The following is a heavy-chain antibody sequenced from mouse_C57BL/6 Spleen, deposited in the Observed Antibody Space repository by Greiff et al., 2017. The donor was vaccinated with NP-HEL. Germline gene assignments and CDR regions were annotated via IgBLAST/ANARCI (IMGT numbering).Heavy chain of an antibody. Sequence: QVQLQQPGAELVKPGASVKLSCKASGYTFTSYWMHWVKQRPGQGLEWIGMIHPNSGSTNYNEKFESKATLTVDKSSSTAYMQLSSLTSEDSAVYYCARASYGNYPWYFDVWGTGTTVTVSS. V-gene: IGHV1-64*01. D-gene: IGHD2-10*01. CDR2: IHPNSGST. CDR3: ARASYGNYPWYFDV. CDR1: GYTFTSYW. J-gene: IGHJ1*03.